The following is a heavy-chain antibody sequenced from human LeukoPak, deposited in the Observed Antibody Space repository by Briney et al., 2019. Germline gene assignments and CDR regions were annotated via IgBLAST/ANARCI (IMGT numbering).Heavy chain of an antibody. Sequence: PGGSLRLSCAASGFTLSSYWMHWVRQAPGKGLVWVSRISSDESSTAYADSVKGRFTISRDNAKNTLYLQMNSLRAEDTAVYYCARSGYYRFDYWGQGTLVTVSS. CDR1: GFTLSSYW. V-gene: IGHV3-74*01. CDR2: ISSDESST. D-gene: IGHD3-22*01. CDR3: ARSGYYRFDY. J-gene: IGHJ4*02.